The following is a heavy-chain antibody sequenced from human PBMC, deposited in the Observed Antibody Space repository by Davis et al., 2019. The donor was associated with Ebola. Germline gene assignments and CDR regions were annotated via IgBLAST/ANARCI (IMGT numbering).Heavy chain of an antibody. CDR1: GGSISSSSYY. V-gene: IGHV4-39*01. CDR2: IYYSGST. D-gene: IGHD2-2*02. Sequence: PSETLSLTCTVSGGSISSSSYYWGWIRQPPGKGLEWIGSIYYSGSTNYNPSLKSRVTISVDTSKNQFSLKLSSVTAADTAVYYCARHGLDCSSTSCYIDVEAPPPGTYYYYGMDVWGQGTTVTVSS. CDR3: ARHGLDCSSTSCYIDVEAPPPGTYYYYGMDV. J-gene: IGHJ6*02.